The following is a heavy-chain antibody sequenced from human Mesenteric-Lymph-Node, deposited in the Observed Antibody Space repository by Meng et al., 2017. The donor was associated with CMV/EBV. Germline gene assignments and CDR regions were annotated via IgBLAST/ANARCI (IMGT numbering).Heavy chain of an antibody. CDR3: ARWRRGVIIGDNWFDP. Sequence: SETLSLTCTVSGGSISSYYWSWIRQPPGKGLEWIGYIYYSGSTNYNPSLKRRVTISVDTSKNQFSLKLSSVTAADTAGYYCARWRRGVIIGDNWFDPWGQGTLVTVSS. CDR1: GGSISSYY. CDR2: IYYSGST. J-gene: IGHJ5*02. D-gene: IGHD3-10*01. V-gene: IGHV4-59*01.